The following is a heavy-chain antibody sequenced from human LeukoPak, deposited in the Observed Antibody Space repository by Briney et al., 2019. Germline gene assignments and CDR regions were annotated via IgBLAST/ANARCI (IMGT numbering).Heavy chain of an antibody. CDR2: KDYSGST. CDR3: ARDQGTMVRGVTDY. CDR1: AGSISRYY. Sequence: SETLSLTCTVSAGSISRYYWSWIRQPPGKGLEWIGYKDYSGSTNYNRSLKSRVTISVDTSKNQFSLKLSSVTAADTAVYYCARDQGTMVRGVTDYWGQGTLVTVSS. D-gene: IGHD3-10*01. V-gene: IGHV4-59*12. J-gene: IGHJ4*02.